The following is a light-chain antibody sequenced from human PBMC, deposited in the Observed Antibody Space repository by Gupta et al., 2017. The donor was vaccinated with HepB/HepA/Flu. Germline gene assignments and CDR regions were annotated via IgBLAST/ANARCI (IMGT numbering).Light chain of an antibody. CDR3: MHYIQLPWT. J-gene: IGKJ1*01. V-gene: IGKV2D-29*01. Sequence: DIGMNETPSFMSVTPGRPASISCKSSQSLVHSNGKTYLFWYLQKPGQPPQLLINEVSQGFSGMPDRFSGSGSGTDFTLKISRVEAEDVGVYYCMHYIQLPWTFGQGTKVEIK. CDR1: QSLVHSNGKTY. CDR2: EVS.